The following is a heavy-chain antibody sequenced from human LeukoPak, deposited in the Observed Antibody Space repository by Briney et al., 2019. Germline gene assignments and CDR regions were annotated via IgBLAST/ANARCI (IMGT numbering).Heavy chain of an antibody. V-gene: IGHV3-7*01. CDR3: AKDFIVATINRENYFDY. CDR1: GFTFSSYW. Sequence: GGSLRLSCAASGFTFSSYWMTWVRQAPGKGLEWVANIKPDGSQIYYVDSVKGRFTISRDNSKNTLYLQMNSLRAEDTAVYYCAKDFIVATINRENYFDYWGQGTLVTVSS. J-gene: IGHJ4*02. CDR2: IKPDGSQI. D-gene: IGHD5-12*01.